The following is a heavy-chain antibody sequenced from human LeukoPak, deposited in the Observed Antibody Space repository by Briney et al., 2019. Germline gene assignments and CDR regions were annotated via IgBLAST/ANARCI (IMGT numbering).Heavy chain of an antibody. V-gene: IGHV1-69*05. CDR1: GGTFSSYA. D-gene: IGHD2-21*02. CDR3: ARGTLGDYWFDP. CDR2: TIPIFGTA. Sequence: GASVKVSCKASGGTFSSYAISWVRQAPGPGLEWMGGTIPIFGTANYAQKFQGRVTITTDESTSTAYMELSSLRSEDTAVYYCARGTLGDYWFDPWGQGTLVTVSS. J-gene: IGHJ5*02.